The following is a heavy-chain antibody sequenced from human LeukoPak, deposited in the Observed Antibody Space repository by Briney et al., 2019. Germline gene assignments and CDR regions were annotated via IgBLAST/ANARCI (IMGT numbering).Heavy chain of an antibody. D-gene: IGHD5-18*01. J-gene: IGHJ4*02. CDR2: MYSGGST. CDR1: GFTVSSNY. CDR3: AKGRIQLPSGYFDY. Sequence: PGGSLRLSCAASGFTVSSNYMSWVRQAPGKGLEWVSVMYSGGSTYYADSVKGRFTISRDNSKNTLYLQMNSLRAEDTAVYYCAKGRIQLPSGYFDYWGQGTLVTVSS. V-gene: IGHV3-53*01.